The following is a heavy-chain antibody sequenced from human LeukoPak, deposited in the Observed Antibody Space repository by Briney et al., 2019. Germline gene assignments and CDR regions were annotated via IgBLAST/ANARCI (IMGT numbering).Heavy chain of an antibody. D-gene: IGHD2-15*01. CDR2: IRYDGSNK. V-gene: IGHV3-30*02. J-gene: IGHJ4*02. CDR1: GFTLSSHT. Sequence: TGGSLRLSCAASGFTLSSHTMNWVRQAPGKGLEWVAFIRYDGSNKYYADSVKGRFTISRDNSKNTLYLQMNSLRAEDTAVYYCANGRGLAARPHFDYWGQGTLVTVSS. CDR3: ANGRGLAARPHFDY.